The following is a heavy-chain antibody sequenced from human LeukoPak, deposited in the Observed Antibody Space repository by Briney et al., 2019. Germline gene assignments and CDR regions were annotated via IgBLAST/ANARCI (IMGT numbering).Heavy chain of an antibody. CDR1: GGTFSSYA. CDR3: ARSPTLSIAAAGTYYFDY. CDR2: IIPIFGTA. V-gene: IGHV1-69*13. Sequence: ASVKVSCKASGGTFSSYAISWVRQAPGQGLEWMGGIIPIFGTANYAQKFQGRVTITADESTSTAYMELSSLRSEDTAVNYCARSPTLSIAAAGTYYFDYWGQGTLVTVSS. D-gene: IGHD6-13*01. J-gene: IGHJ4*02.